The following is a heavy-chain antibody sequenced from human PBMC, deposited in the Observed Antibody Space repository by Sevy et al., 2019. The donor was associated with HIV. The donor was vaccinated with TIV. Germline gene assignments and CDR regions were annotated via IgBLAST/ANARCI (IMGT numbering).Heavy chain of an antibody. CDR2: MSYSGNS. CDR3: ARRLAAAGGGNEYFQP. J-gene: IGHJ1*01. CDR1: GGSINNKAYY. V-gene: IGHV4-39*01. D-gene: IGHD6-13*01. Sequence: SETLSLTCTVSGGSINNKAYYWAWIRQPPGKGLEWIGSMSYSGNSYYNPSLNCLVTISLDTSKNQFSLRLTFVTAADTAVYYCARRLAAAGGGNEYFQPWGQGTLVTVSS.